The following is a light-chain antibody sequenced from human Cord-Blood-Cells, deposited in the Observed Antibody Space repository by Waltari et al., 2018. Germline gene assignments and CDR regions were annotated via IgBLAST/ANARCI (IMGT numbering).Light chain of an antibody. Sequence: DLQMTHFTSTMPAYEGTRVTIPCRASQSISSWLAWYQQKPGKAPKLLIYDASSLESGVPSRFSGSGSGTEFTLTISSLQPDDFATYYCQQYNSYWTFGQGTKVEIK. CDR2: DAS. CDR1: QSISSW. V-gene: IGKV1-5*01. J-gene: IGKJ1*01. CDR3: QQYNSYWT.